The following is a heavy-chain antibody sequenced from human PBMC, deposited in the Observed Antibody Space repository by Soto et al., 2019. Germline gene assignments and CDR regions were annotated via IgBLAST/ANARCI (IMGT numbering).Heavy chain of an antibody. J-gene: IGHJ4*02. CDR3: AKDHRAAAGGFDY. D-gene: IGHD6-13*01. V-gene: IGHV3-30*18. CDR2: ISYDGSNK. Sequence: PGGSLRLSCAASGFTFSSYGMHWVRQAPGKGLEWVAVISYDGSNKYYADSVKGRFTISRDNSKNTLYLQMNSLRAEDTAVYYCAKDHRAAAGGFDYWGQGTLVTVSS. CDR1: GFTFSSYG.